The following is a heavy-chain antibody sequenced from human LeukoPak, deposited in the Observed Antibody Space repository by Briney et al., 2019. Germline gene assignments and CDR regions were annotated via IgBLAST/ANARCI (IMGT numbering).Heavy chain of an antibody. CDR2: ISSSGSAI. V-gene: IGHV3-48*03. D-gene: IGHD6-13*01. J-gene: IGHJ4*02. CDR3: ARDGRGYSSSWFDY. Sequence: GGSLRLSCAASGFTFSSSEMNWVRQAPGKGLEWVSYISSSGSAIYYADSVKGRFTISRDNAKNSLYLQMNSLRAEDTAVYYCARDGRGYSSSWFDYWGQGTLVTVSS. CDR1: GFTFSSSE.